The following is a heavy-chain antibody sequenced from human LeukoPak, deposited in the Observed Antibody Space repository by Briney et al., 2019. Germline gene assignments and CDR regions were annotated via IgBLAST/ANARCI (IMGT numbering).Heavy chain of an antibody. CDR1: GFTFSSYA. CDR3: ARAPGTIFGVVESPLDY. J-gene: IGHJ4*02. D-gene: IGHD3-3*01. V-gene: IGHV3-30-3*01. Sequence: GGSLRLSCAASGFTFSSYAMHWVRQAPGKGLEWVAVISYDGSNKYYADSVKGRFTISRDNSKNTLYLQMNSLRAEDTAVYYCARAPGTIFGVVESPLDYWGQGTLVTVSS. CDR2: ISYDGSNK.